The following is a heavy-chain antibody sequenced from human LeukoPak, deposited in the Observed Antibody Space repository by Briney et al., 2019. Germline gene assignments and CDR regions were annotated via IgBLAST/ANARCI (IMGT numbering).Heavy chain of an antibody. J-gene: IGHJ6*03. CDR2: IDYSGRT. Sequence: SETLSLTCTVSGGSISSSSFYWGWIRQSPGKGLERIGGIDYSGRTSYNPSLKSRVTISADTSKNQFSLKLGSVTAADTAVYYCARVGCSSTSCYRHYYYYMDVWGKGTTVTVSS. CDR1: GGSISSSSFY. CDR3: ARVGCSSTSCYRHYYYYMDV. D-gene: IGHD2-2*01. V-gene: IGHV4-39*01.